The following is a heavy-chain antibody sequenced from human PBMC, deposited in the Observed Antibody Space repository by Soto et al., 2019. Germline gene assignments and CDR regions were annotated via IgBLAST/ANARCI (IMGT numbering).Heavy chain of an antibody. CDR3: ATAELGYCSGGSCYSLGY. V-gene: IGHV1-24*01. D-gene: IGHD2-15*01. Sequence: ASVKVSCKVSGYTLTELSMHWVRQAPGKGLEWMGGFDPEDGETIYAQKFQGRVTMTEDTSTDTAYMELSSLRSEDTAVYYCATAELGYCSGGSCYSLGYPGQGTLVTVSS. CDR1: GYTLTELS. J-gene: IGHJ4*02. CDR2: FDPEDGET.